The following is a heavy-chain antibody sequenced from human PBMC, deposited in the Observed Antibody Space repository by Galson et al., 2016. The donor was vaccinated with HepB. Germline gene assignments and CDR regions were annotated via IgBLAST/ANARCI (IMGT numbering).Heavy chain of an antibody. Sequence: SLRLSCAGTGFTFSPYAMSWVRQAPGKGLEWVSGITGSSGTKVYADSVRGRFTVSRDNSNNTLFLQMNSLRVEDTAVYYCAKGRSAIAAAGLNYWGQGTLVTVSS. CDR1: GFTFSPYA. D-gene: IGHD6-13*01. V-gene: IGHV3-23*01. CDR3: AKGRSAIAAAGLNY. J-gene: IGHJ4*02. CDR2: ITGSSGTK.